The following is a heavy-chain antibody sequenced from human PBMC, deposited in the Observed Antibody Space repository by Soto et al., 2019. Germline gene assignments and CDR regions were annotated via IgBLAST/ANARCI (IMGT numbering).Heavy chain of an antibody. V-gene: IGHV3-7*03. D-gene: IGHD3-16*01. Sequence: LRLSCAASGFTFSSYWMSWVRQAPGKGLEWVANIKQDGSEKTYVDSVKGRFTISRDNAKNSLDLQMNSLRAEDTAVYYCARVPGGRPDAFDIWGQGTMVTVSS. CDR3: ARVPGGRPDAFDI. CDR2: IKQDGSEK. CDR1: GFTFSSYW. J-gene: IGHJ3*02.